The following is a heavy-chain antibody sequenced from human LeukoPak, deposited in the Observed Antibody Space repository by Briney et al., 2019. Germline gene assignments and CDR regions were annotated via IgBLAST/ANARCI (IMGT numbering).Heavy chain of an antibody. CDR2: IYYSGST. D-gene: IGHD3-22*01. J-gene: IGHJ4*02. CDR3: ARVRLKFNDSSTVFDY. V-gene: IGHV4-31*03. CDR1: GGSISSGGYY. Sequence: ASQTLSLTCTVSGGSISSGGYYWSWIRQHPGKGLEWIGYIYYSGSTYYNPSLKSRVTISVDTSKNQFSLKLSSVTAADTAVCYCARVRLKFNDSSTVFDYWGQGTLVTVSS.